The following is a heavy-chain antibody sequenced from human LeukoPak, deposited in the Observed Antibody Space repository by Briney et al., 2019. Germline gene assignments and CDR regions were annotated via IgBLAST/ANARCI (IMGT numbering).Heavy chain of an antibody. CDR2: IYYSGST. J-gene: IGHJ4*02. CDR3: ASERDETFDY. Sequence: PSETLSLTCTVSGGSISSGSYYWSWIRQPAGKGLEWIGSIYYSGSTYYNPSLKSRVTISVDTSKNQFSLKLSSVTAADTAVYYCASERDETFDYWGQGTLVTVSS. V-gene: IGHV4-39*07. CDR1: GGSISSGSYY.